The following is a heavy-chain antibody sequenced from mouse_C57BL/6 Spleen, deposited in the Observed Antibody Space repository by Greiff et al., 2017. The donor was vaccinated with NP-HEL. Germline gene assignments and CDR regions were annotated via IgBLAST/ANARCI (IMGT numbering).Heavy chain of an antibody. CDR1: GYAFTNYL. J-gene: IGHJ2*01. V-gene: IGHV1-54*01. Sequence: VKLQESGAELVRPGTSVKVSCKASGYAFTNYLIEWVKQRPGQGLEWIGVINPGSGGTNYNEKFKGKATLTADKSSSTAYMQLSSLTSEDSAVYFCARWKGYDGYSYFDDWGQGTTLTVSS. CDR2: INPGSGGT. CDR3: ARWKGYDGYSYFDD. D-gene: IGHD2-3*01.